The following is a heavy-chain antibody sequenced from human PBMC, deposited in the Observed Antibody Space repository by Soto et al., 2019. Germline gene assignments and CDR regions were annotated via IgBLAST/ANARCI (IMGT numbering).Heavy chain of an antibody. CDR1: GGSISSSSYY. V-gene: IGHV4-39*01. CDR2: IYYSGST. CDR3: ARQSPHYYYYGMDV. Sequence: SETLSLTCTVSGGSISSSSYYWGWIRQPTGKGMEWIGSIYYSGSTYYNTSLKSRVTISVDTSKNQFSLKLSSVTAADTAVYYCARQSPHYYYYGMDVWGQGTTVTVSS. J-gene: IGHJ6*02.